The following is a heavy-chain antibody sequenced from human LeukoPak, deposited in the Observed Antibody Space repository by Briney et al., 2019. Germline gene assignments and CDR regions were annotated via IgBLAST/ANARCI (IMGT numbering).Heavy chain of an antibody. J-gene: IGHJ4*02. CDR1: GCTFSSYT. CDR2: IIPILGIA. Sequence: SVKVSCKASGCTFSSYTISWVRQAPGQGLEWMGRIIPILGIANYAQKFQGRVTITADKSTSTAYMELSSLRSEDTAVYYCATDRDGYMFYFDYWGQGTLVTVSS. D-gene: IGHD5-24*01. V-gene: IGHV1-69*02. CDR3: ATDRDGYMFYFDY.